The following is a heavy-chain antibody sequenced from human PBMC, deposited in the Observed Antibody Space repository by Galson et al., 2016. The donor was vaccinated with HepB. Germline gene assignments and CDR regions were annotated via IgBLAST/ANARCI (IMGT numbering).Heavy chain of an antibody. D-gene: IGHD6-19*01. CDR2: IYYSWRT. V-gene: IGHV4-39*01. J-gene: IGHJ2*01. Sequence: ETLSLTCTVSGGSISSSNDYWGWIRQPPGKGPEWIGSIYYSWRTYNNPSLRSRVSISVDTSKNQFSLKLSSVTAADTGVYYCARHAPNEGSGWILYFDLWGRGTLVTVSS. CDR1: GGSISSSNDY. CDR3: ARHAPNEGSGWILYFDL.